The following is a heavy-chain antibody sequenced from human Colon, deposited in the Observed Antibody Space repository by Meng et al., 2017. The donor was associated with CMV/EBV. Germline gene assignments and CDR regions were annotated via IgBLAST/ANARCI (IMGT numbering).Heavy chain of an antibody. CDR1: GFTFSDYY. Sequence: GESLKISCEASGFTFSDYYMSWVRQAPGKGLEWVGYISRGGDTIYYGDSVKGRFTISRDNAKNTLYLQMNSLRAEDTAVYYCATVFDYWGQGTLVTVSS. J-gene: IGHJ4*02. CDR2: ISRGGDTI. V-gene: IGHV3-11*04. CDR3: ATVFDY. D-gene: IGHD4-17*01.